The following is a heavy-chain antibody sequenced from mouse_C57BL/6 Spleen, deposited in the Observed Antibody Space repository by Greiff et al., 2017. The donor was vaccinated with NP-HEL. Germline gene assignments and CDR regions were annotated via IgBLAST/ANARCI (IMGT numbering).Heavy chain of an antibody. CDR1: GFNIKDDY. CDR2: IDPENGDT. CDR3: TTPHYAMDY. J-gene: IGHJ4*01. V-gene: IGHV14-4*01. Sequence: DVKLVESGAELVRPGASVKLSCTASGFNIKDDYMHWVKQRPEQGLEWIGWIDPENGDTEYASKFQGKATITADTSSNTAYLQLSSLTSEDTAVYYCTTPHYAMDYWGQGTSVTVSS.